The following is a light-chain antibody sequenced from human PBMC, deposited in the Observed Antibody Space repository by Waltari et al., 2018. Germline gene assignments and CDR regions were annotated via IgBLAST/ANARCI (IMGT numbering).Light chain of an antibody. Sequence: QAVLTHPASLSASPGASASLTSTLRSALNVGTYKISWYPQRPGSPPQFLVKYKPDSGTQLGSGVPSRFSGSKDTSANAGILLISGLQAEDEADYYCMILYNNAVVFGGGTKVTVL. CDR3: MILYNNAVV. V-gene: IGLV5-45*01. J-gene: IGLJ3*02. CDR1: SALNVGTYK. CDR2: YKPDSGT.